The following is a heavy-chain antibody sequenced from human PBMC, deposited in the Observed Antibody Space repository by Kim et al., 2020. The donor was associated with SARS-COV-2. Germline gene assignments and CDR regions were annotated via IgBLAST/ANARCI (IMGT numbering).Heavy chain of an antibody. J-gene: IGHJ5*02. CDR1: GYTFTGYY. D-gene: IGHD3-9*01. V-gene: IGHV1-2*04. CDR2: INPNSGGT. Sequence: ASVKVSCKASGYTFTGYYMHWVRQAPGQGLEWMGWINPNSGGTKYAQKFQGWVTMTRDTSISTAYMELSRLRSDDTAVYYCARGVVRYFDWFPEDWFDPWGQGTLVTVSS. CDR3: ARGVVRYFDWFPEDWFDP.